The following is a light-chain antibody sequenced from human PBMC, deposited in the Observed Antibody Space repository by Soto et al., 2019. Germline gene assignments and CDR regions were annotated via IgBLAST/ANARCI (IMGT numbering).Light chain of an antibody. V-gene: IGKV3D-15*01. Sequence: EIVMTQSPATLSVSPGERAALSCRASQSVSGNLAWYQQKPGQAPRLLIYGASNRATGIPARFSGSGSGTECTFTSRSLQSEDFAIYYCQQYNNWPPWTFGQGTKVEI. CDR1: QSVSGN. CDR2: GAS. CDR3: QQYNNWPPWT. J-gene: IGKJ1*01.